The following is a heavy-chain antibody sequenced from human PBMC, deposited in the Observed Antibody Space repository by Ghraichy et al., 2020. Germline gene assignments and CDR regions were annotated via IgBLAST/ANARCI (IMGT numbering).Heavy chain of an antibody. V-gene: IGHV3-21*01. J-gene: IGHJ6*02. CDR1: GFTFSSYS. CDR2: ISSSSSYI. D-gene: IGHD2-2*01. CDR3: ARDRCSSTSCYLSPYYYYYYGMDV. Sequence: GGSLRLSCAASGFTFSSYSMNWVRQAPGKGLEWVSSISSSSSYIYYADSVKGRFTISRDNAKNSLYLQMNSLRAEDTAVYYCARDRCSSTSCYLSPYYYYYYGMDVWGQGTTVTVSS.